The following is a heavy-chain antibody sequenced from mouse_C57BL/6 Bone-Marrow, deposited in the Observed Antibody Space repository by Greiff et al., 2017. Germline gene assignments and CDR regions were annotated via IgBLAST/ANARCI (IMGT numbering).Heavy chain of an antibody. CDR3: ARLANLIHYGSSYVWYFDV. D-gene: IGHD1-1*01. J-gene: IGHJ1*03. V-gene: IGHV1-64*01. CDR1: GYTFTSYW. Sequence: QVQLQQPGAELVKPGASVKLSCKASGYTFTSYWMHWVKQRPGQGLEWIGMIHPNSGSTNYNEKFKSKATLTVDKSSSTAYIQLSSLTSEDSAVYYCARLANLIHYGSSYVWYFDVWGTGTTVTVSS. CDR2: IHPNSGST.